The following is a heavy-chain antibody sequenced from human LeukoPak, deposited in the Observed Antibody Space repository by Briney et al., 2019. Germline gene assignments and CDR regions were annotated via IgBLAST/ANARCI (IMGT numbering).Heavy chain of an antibody. CDR1: GYTFTTYN. Sequence: ASVKVSCKASGYTFTTYNMHWVRQAPGQGFECMGIIKPSDGSTTYAQNFQGRVTMTRDTSTTTVYMELSSLTSDDTAVYYCARGGVGPAAGPLHFDYWGQGTLVTVSS. CDR3: ARGGVGPAAGPLHFDY. D-gene: IGHD6-13*01. V-gene: IGHV1-46*01. J-gene: IGHJ4*02. CDR2: IKPSDGST.